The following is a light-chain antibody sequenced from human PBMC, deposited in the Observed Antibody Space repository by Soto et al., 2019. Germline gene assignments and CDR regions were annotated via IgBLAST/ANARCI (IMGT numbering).Light chain of an antibody. J-gene: IGKJ4*01. CDR3: HQRYNWPPL. CDR2: DAS. Sequence: EIVLTQSPATLSLSPGERATLSCRASQSVSSFLAWYQQKPGQAPRLLIYDASNRATGIPARFSGSGSGTDFTLTIRSLEPEDFAVYYCHQRYNWPPLFGGGTKVEIK. CDR1: QSVSSF. V-gene: IGKV3-11*01.